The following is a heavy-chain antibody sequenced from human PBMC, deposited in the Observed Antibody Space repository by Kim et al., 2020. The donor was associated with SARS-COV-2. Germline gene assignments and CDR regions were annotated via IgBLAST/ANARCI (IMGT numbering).Heavy chain of an antibody. CDR2: NDGTTT. J-gene: IGHJ4*02. Sequence: NDGTTTRYADSVKGRFTISRDSAQNTFYLQMNNLRTEETAMYYCAKLPPGDWGQGTLVTVSS. V-gene: IGHV3-74*01. CDR3: AKLPPGD. D-gene: IGHD1-1*01.